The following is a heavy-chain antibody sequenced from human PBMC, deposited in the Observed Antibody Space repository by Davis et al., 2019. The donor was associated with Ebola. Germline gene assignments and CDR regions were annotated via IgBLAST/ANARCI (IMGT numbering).Heavy chain of an antibody. CDR1: GFTFSSYA. D-gene: IGHD6-13*01. CDR2: ISYDGSNK. Sequence: GEPLKISCAASGFTFSSYAMHWVRQAPGKGLEWVAVISYDGSNKYYADSVKGRFTISRDNSKNTLYLQMNSLRAEDTAVYYCARQAHSSSRYGYYYYYYMDVWGKGTTVTVSS. J-gene: IGHJ6*03. V-gene: IGHV3-30-3*01. CDR3: ARQAHSSSRYGYYYYYYMDV.